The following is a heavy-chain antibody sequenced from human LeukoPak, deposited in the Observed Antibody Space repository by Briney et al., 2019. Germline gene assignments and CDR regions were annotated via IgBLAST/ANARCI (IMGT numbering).Heavy chain of an antibody. CDR3: AKNWGSGSNYLTH. V-gene: IGHV3-23*01. J-gene: IGHJ4*02. D-gene: IGHD3-16*01. CDR1: GLTFSTYP. Sequence: GGSLRLSCAASGLTFSTYPMTWVRQAPGKGLEWVSTLTGSGGTTDYADSVRGRFTISRDNSKNTLHLQMNSLRAADTAVYYCAKNWGSGSNYLTHCGQGTLVTVSS. CDR2: LTGSGGTT.